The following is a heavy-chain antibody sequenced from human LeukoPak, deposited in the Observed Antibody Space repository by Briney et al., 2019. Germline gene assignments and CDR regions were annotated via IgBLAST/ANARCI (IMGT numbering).Heavy chain of an antibody. Sequence: SVKVSCEASGGTFSSYAISWVRQAPGQGLEWMGGIIPIFGTANYAQKFQGRVTITADESTSTAYMELSSLRSEDTAVYYCARMPSGDCYFDYWGQGTLVTVSS. CDR3: ARMPSGDCYFDY. J-gene: IGHJ4*02. CDR2: IIPIFGTA. D-gene: IGHD2-21*02. V-gene: IGHV1-69*13. CDR1: GGTFSSYA.